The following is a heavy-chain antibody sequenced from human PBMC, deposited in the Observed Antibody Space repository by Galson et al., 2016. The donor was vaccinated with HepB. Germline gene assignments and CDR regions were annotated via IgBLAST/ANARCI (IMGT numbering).Heavy chain of an antibody. CDR2: ISGTSTYI. CDR3: ARDLRGMIRFFDWSTHLDS. J-gene: IGHJ5*01. V-gene: IGHV3-21*01. CDR1: GFTFNTYS. D-gene: IGHD3-9*01. Sequence: SLRLSCAASGFTFNTYSMNWVRQAPGKGLEWVSSISGTSTYIYYADSVKGRFTISRDNAKNSLYLQMNNVRAEDTAVYYCARDLRGMIRFFDWSTHLDSWGQEPWSPSPQ.